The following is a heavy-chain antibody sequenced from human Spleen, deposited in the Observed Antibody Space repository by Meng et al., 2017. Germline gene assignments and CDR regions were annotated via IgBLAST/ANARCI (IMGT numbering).Heavy chain of an antibody. CDR2: MSYDGTSE. D-gene: IGHD4-11*01. V-gene: IGHV3-30-3*01. Sequence: QVQLVESGGGVVQPGRSLRLSCAASGFTFSDFAMHWVRQAPGKGLEWVALMSYDGTSEYYADSVKGRFTISRDTSKSTLYLQMNSLRAEDTAVYYCVPRTTYFDSWGLGTLVTVSS. J-gene: IGHJ4*02. CDR1: GFTFSDFA. CDR3: VPRTTYFDS.